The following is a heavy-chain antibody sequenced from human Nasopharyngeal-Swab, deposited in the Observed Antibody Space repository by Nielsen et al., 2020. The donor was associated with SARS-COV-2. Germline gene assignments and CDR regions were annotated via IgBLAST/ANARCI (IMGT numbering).Heavy chain of an antibody. D-gene: IGHD3-9*01. CDR3: ARGKFNILTGAAAFDI. Sequence: WIRQPPGKGLEWIGYIYYSGSTNYNPSLKRRVTISVDTSKNQFTLKLSSVTAADTAVYYCARGKFNILTGAAAFDIWGQGTMVTVSS. J-gene: IGHJ3*02. V-gene: IGHV4-59*01. CDR2: IYYSGST.